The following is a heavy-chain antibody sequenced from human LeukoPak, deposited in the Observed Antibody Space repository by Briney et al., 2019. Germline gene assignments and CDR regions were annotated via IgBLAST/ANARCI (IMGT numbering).Heavy chain of an antibody. CDR1: GFTFSSYG. CDR2: IWYDGSNK. D-gene: IGHD6-6*01. CDR3: AREFEYRTSGAGY. J-gene: IGHJ4*02. Sequence: GGSLRLSCAASGFTFSSYGMHWVRQAPGKGLEWVAVIWYDGSNKYYADSVKGRFTISRDNSKNTLYLQMNSLRAEDTAVYYCAREFEYRTSGAGYWGQGTLVTVSS. V-gene: IGHV3-33*01.